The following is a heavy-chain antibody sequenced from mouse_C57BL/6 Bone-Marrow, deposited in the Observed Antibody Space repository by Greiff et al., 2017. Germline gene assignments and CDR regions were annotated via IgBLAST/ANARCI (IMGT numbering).Heavy chain of an antibody. V-gene: IGHV1-59*01. Sequence: QVQLQQPGAELVRPGTSVKLSCKASGYTFTSYWMHWVKQRPGQGLEWIGVIDPSDSYTNYNQKFKGKATLTVDTSSSTAYMQLSSLTSEDSAVYYCARDYYGRVAQWFDYWGQGTTLTVSS. J-gene: IGHJ2*01. CDR1: GYTFTSYW. CDR2: IDPSDSYT. CDR3: ARDYYGRVAQWFDY. D-gene: IGHD1-1*01.